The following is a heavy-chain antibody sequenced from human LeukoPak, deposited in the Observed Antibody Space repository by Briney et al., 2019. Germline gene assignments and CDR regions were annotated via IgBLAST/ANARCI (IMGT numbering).Heavy chain of an antibody. Sequence: GGSLRLSCAASGFTFSSYAMSWVRQAPGKGLGGVSAISGSGGSTYYADSVTGRFTIYRDNSKNTLYLQMNSLRAEATAVYYCAKNRWELLVVDYWGEGTLVTVSS. CDR1: GFTFSSYA. D-gene: IGHD1-26*01. J-gene: IGHJ4*02. CDR2: ISGSGGST. CDR3: AKNRWELLVVDY. V-gene: IGHV3-23*01.